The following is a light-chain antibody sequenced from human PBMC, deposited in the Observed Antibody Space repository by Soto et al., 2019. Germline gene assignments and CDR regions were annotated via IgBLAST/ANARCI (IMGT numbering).Light chain of an antibody. Sequence: QSVLTQPPSASGTPGQRVTISCSGSSSNVGRDAVNWYQQLPGTAPKLLIYSNNQRPSGVPDRFSGSKSGTSASLAISGLQSEDEAVYSCAAWDDSLNDVVFGGGTKLTVL. CDR2: SNN. CDR1: SSNVGRDA. CDR3: AAWDDSLNDVV. J-gene: IGLJ2*01. V-gene: IGLV1-44*01.